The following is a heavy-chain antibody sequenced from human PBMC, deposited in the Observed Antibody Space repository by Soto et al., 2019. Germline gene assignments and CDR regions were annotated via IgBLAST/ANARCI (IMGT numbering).Heavy chain of an antibody. Sequence: QVQMVQSGAEVKKPGSSLKVSCKASGGTFSGYGISWVRQAPGQGLEWMGGIIPIFGTTNYAPNFRDRVTISADEARSTVYMVLVSLRTDDTAVYYCARGRAKAHFYYGMDVWGQGTAVNVSS. V-gene: IGHV1-69*01. CDR1: GGTFSGYG. CDR2: IIPIFGTT. CDR3: ARGRAKAHFYYGMDV. J-gene: IGHJ6*02.